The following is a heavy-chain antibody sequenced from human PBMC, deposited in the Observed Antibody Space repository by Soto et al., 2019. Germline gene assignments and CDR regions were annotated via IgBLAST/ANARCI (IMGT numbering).Heavy chain of an antibody. V-gene: IGHV4-4*02. CDR1: GGSISSSYW. Sequence: SETLSLTCAVSGGSISSSYWWNWVRQPPGKGLEWIGKIYHSGSTNYNPSLKNRVTISVDKSNNQFSLRLSSVTAADTAVYFCVTSLNYDFWRDGERHYYFDYWGQGTLVTVSS. J-gene: IGHJ4*02. CDR3: VTSLNYDFWRDGERHYYFDY. CDR2: IYHSGST. D-gene: IGHD3-3*01.